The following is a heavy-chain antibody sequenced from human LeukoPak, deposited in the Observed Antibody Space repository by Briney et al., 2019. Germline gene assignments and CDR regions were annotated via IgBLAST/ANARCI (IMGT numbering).Heavy chain of an antibody. Sequence: ASVKVSCKASGYTFTGYYMHWVRQAPGQGVEWMGWINPNSGGTNYAQKFQGRVTMTRDTSISTAYMELSRLRSDDTAVYYCARDDKTGGNFDYWGQGTLVTVSS. CDR1: GYTFTGYY. D-gene: IGHD3-10*01. CDR2: INPNSGGT. V-gene: IGHV1-2*02. J-gene: IGHJ4*02. CDR3: ARDDKTGGNFDY.